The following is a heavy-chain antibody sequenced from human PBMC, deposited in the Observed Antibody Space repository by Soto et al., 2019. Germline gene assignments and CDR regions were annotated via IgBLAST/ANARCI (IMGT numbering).Heavy chain of an antibody. J-gene: IGHJ4*02. CDR3: AGDSDLGSFDS. CDR1: GGSISSYY. D-gene: IGHD3-16*01. V-gene: IGHV4-59*01. CDR2: IYYSGST. Sequence: SETLSLTCTVSGGSISSYYWSWIRQPPGKGLEWMGYIYYSGSTNYNPSLKSRVTISVDTSKNQFSLKLRSVTAADTAAYYCAGDSDLGSFDSWGQGTLVTVSS.